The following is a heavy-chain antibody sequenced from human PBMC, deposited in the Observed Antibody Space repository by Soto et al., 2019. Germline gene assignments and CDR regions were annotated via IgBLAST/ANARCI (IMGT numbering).Heavy chain of an antibody. J-gene: IGHJ4*02. CDR1: GFIFSSYG. CDR2: VSYDGGNK. Sequence: QVQLVESGGGVVQPGTSLRLSCATSGFIFSSYGMHWVRRAPGKGLEWLSFVSYDGGNKHYAGSVQGRFTISRDNSKNTLFLQMNNLRPDDTAVYYCAKGWEYQLPYFDSWGQGTLVTVSS. CDR3: AKGWEYQLPYFDS. D-gene: IGHD2-2*01. V-gene: IGHV3-30*18.